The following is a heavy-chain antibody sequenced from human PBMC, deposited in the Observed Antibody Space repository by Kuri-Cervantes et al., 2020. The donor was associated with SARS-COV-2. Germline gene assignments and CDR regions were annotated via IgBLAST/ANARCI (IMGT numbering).Heavy chain of an antibody. CDR1: GYTFTSYG. Sequence: ASVKVSCKASGYTFTSYGISWVRQAPGQGLEWMGWISAYNGNTNYAQKLQGRVTMTTDTSTSTAYMELTSLRSEDTAVYYCARGLNYYDSSGYLYYWGQGTLVTVSS. V-gene: IGHV1-18*01. J-gene: IGHJ4*02. CDR3: ARGLNYYDSSGYLYY. CDR2: ISAYNGNT. D-gene: IGHD3-22*01.